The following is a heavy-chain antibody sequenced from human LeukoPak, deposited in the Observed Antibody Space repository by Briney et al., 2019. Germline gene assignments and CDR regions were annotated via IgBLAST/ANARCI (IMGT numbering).Heavy chain of an antibody. Sequence: VQPGRSLRLSCAASGFTFSSYAMHWVRQAPGKGLEWVAVISYDGSNKYYADSVKGRFTISRDNSKNTLYLQMNSLRAEDTAVYYCAKVSRTYYYDSSGYYRDYYYGMDVWGQGTTVTVSS. D-gene: IGHD3-22*01. CDR1: GFTFSSYA. CDR2: ISYDGSNK. J-gene: IGHJ6*02. V-gene: IGHV3-30-3*01. CDR3: AKVSRTYYYDSSGYYRDYYYGMDV.